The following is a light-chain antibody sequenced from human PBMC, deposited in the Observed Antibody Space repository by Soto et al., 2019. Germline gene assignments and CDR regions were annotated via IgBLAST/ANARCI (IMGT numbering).Light chain of an antibody. Sequence: QSALTQHASVSGSPGQSITISCTGTSSDVGSHNLVSWYQQHPGQAPKLMIYEVSKRPLGVSARFSASKSGNTASLTISGLQSEDEVDYYCCSYGGSRAVFGGGTQLTVL. CDR3: CSYGGSRAV. V-gene: IGLV2-23*02. CDR2: EVS. J-gene: IGLJ7*01. CDR1: SSDVGSHNL.